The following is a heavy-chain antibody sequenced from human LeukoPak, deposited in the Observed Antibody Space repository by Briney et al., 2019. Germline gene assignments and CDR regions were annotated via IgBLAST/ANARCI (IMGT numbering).Heavy chain of an antibody. V-gene: IGHV3-43*01. Sequence: GGSLRLSCAASGFTFDDYTMHWVRQAPGKGLEWVSLISWDGGSTYYADSVKGRFTISRDNSKNSLYLQMNSLRAEDTAVYYCARTGRKRNNYFDYWGQGTLVTVSS. CDR2: ISWDGGST. CDR3: ARTGRKRNNYFDY. CDR1: GFTFDDYT. D-gene: IGHD7-27*01. J-gene: IGHJ4*02.